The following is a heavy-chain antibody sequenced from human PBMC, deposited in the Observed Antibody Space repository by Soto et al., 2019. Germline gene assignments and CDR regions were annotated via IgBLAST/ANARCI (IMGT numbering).Heavy chain of an antibody. D-gene: IGHD6-13*01. CDR1: GFSRSTSGVG. CDR2: IYWDDDK. Sequence: SGATLVNPTQTLTMTCTFAGFSRSTSGVGVGWIRQPPGKALEWLALIYWDDDKRYSPSLKSRLTITKDTSKNQVVLTMTNMDPVDTATYYCSHLLLQPLAAAGTRAEYFQHWGQGTLVPVSS. J-gene: IGHJ1*01. CDR3: SHLLLQPLAAAGTRAEYFQH. V-gene: IGHV2-5*02.